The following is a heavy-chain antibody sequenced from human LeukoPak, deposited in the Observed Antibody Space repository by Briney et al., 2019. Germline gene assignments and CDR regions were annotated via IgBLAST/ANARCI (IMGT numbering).Heavy chain of an antibody. CDR3: ASVIAAAGAFDY. CDR1: GYNFAEYW. V-gene: IGHV5-51*01. D-gene: IGHD6-13*01. J-gene: IGHJ4*02. Sequence: GESLKISCKGSGYNFAEYWIGWVRQMPGKGLEWVAFIYPGGSDRRYSPPFQGQVTVSADKSINTAYLQWSSLKASDTAMYYCASVIAAAGAFDYWGQGTLVTVSS. CDR2: IYPGGSDR.